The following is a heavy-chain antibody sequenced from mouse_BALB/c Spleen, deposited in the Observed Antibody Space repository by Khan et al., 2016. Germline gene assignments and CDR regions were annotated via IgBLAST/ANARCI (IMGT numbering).Heavy chain of an antibody. D-gene: IGHD2-3*01. CDR3: APIYDGYYRY. CDR2: IDPANGDT. J-gene: IGHJ2*01. Sequence: VQLQQSGAELVKPGASVKLSCTASGFNIKDTFLHWVKQRPEQGLEWLGRIDPANGDTKYDPNFQGKATITADTSSNIAYLHLSSLTSEDTAVYYCAPIYDGYYRYWGQGTTLTVSS. CDR1: GFNIKDTF. V-gene: IGHV14-3*02.